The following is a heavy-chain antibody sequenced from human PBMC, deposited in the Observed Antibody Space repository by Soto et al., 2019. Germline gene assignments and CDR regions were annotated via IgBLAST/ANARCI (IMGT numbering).Heavy chain of an antibody. CDR1: GGSISSSSYY. Sequence: PSETLSLTCTVSGGSISSSSYYWGWIRQPPGKGLEWIGSIYYSGSTYYNPSLKSRVTISVDTSKNQFSLKLSSVTAADTAVYYCARQAYSSSPEGGFDPWGQGTLVTVS. V-gene: IGHV4-39*01. CDR3: ARQAYSSSPEGGFDP. CDR2: IYYSGST. J-gene: IGHJ5*02. D-gene: IGHD6-6*01.